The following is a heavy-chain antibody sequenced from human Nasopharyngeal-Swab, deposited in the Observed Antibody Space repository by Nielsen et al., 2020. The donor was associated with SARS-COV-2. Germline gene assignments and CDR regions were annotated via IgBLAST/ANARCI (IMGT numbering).Heavy chain of an antibody. CDR2: ISGSGGST. CDR3: AKDLPKQQLAQYYYYGMDV. CDR1: GFTFSSYA. D-gene: IGHD6-13*01. V-gene: IGHV3-23*01. Sequence: GESLKISCAASGFTFSSYAMSWVRQAPGKGLEWVSAISGSGGSTYYADSVKGRFTISRDNSKNTLYLQMNSLRAEDTAAYYCAKDLPKQQLAQYYYYGMDVWGQGTTVTVSS. J-gene: IGHJ6*02.